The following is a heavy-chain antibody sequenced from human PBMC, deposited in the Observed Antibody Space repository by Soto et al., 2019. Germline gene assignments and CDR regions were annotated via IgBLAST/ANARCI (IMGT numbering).Heavy chain of an antibody. V-gene: IGHV3-30*18. CDR2: ISYDGSSK. Sequence: XGSLRLSCAASGFTFRSYGMHWVRQAPGKGLEWVAVISYDGSSKYYADSVKGRFTISRDNSKNTMDLQMNSLRAEDTAVYYCAKWRDIVGGSQDYYYGMDVWGQGTTVTVSS. J-gene: IGHJ6*02. CDR3: AKWRDIVGGSQDYYYGMDV. D-gene: IGHD1-26*01. CDR1: GFTFRSYG.